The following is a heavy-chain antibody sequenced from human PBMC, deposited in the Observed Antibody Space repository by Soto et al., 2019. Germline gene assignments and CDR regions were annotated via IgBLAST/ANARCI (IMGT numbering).Heavy chain of an antibody. CDR3: ARGYCSGGNCYSGMDV. D-gene: IGHD2-15*01. Sequence: SVKVSCKASGGTFSTHAIIWVRQAPGHGLEWMGGIIPISGTTYYTQKFQGRVTITADEPTSTAFMELSSLKSEDTAVFYCARGYCSGGNCYSGMDVWGQGTMVTVS. J-gene: IGHJ6*02. V-gene: IGHV1-69*13. CDR1: GGTFSTHA. CDR2: IIPISGTT.